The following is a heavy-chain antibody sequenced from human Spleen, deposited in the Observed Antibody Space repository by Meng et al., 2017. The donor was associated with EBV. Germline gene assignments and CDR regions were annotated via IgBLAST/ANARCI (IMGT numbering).Heavy chain of an antibody. Sequence: QVQLVQSGAEVKKPGASVKVSCKASGYTFTDYHIHWVRQAPGQGLEWMGRIHPNSGSTRYAQKFRGRVTMTRDTSSSTAYLELTSLRSDDSAVYYCARAKGLQLGPGYWGQGALGTVAS. D-gene: IGHD6-13*01. V-gene: IGHV1-2*06. CDR1: GYTFTDYH. CDR2: IHPNSGST. CDR3: ARAKGLQLGPGY. J-gene: IGHJ4*02.